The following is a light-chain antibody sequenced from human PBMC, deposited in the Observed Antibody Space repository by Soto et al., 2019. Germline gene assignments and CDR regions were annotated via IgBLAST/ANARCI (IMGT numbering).Light chain of an antibody. V-gene: IGKV1-5*01. CDR1: QSVGTW. Sequence: DVQMTQSPSTLSASIGDRVFITCRASQSVGTWLAWYQQKPGKAPDLLIYDASNLESGVPSRLSGSGSGTEFTLTINGLQPADFATYYCQQYYVYPLTFGGGTKVEIE. J-gene: IGKJ4*01. CDR3: QQYYVYPLT. CDR2: DAS.